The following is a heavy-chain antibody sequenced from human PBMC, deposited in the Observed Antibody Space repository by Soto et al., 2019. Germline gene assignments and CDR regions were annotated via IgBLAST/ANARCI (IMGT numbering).Heavy chain of an antibody. D-gene: IGHD3-22*01. Sequence: QLQESGPGLVKPSETLSLTCTFSGAAMSSYYWSWLRQSPGKGREWIVYIYNSGTTDYNPSLKSRVTISVERSKFQFSLKLTSVTAADTAVYYCATDSTGYYSDAFDVWGQGARVIVSS. J-gene: IGHJ3*01. CDR1: GAAMSSYY. V-gene: IGHV4-59*03. CDR3: ATDSTGYYSDAFDV. CDR2: IYNSGTT.